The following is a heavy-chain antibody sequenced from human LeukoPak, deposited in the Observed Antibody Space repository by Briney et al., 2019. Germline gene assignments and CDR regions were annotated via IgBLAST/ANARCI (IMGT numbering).Heavy chain of an antibody. CDR3: TTDYYDSSGYYYGFDY. J-gene: IGHJ4*02. Sequence: GGSLRLTCAASGFTFSNAWMNWVRQAPGKGLEWVGRIKSKTDGGTTDYAAPVKGRFTISRDDSKNTLYLQMNSLKTEDTAVYYCTTDYYDSSGYYYGFDYWGQGTLVTVSS. V-gene: IGHV3-15*07. D-gene: IGHD3-22*01. CDR2: IKSKTDGGTT. CDR1: GFTFSNAW.